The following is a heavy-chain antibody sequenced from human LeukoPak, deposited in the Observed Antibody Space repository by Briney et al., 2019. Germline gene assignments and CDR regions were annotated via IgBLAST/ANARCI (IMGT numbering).Heavy chain of an antibody. CDR1: GFTFSSYG. CDR3: AKDGGGPAAKTLDC. V-gene: IGHV3-33*06. D-gene: IGHD2-2*01. Sequence: GGSLRLSCAASGFTFSSYGMHWVRQAPGKGLEWVAVIWYNGSNKYYADSVKGRFTISRDNSKNTLYLQMNSLRAEDTAVYYCAKDGGGPAAKTLDCWGQGTLVTVSS. CDR2: IWYNGSNK. J-gene: IGHJ4*02.